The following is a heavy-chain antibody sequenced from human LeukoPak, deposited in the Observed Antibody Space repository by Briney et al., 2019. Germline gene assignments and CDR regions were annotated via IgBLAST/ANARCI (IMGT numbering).Heavy chain of an antibody. CDR2: ISSSSSYI. J-gene: IGHJ4*02. CDR3: ARVLYSGYDSDY. CDR1: GFTFSSYS. Sequence: GGSLRLSCAASGFTFSSYSMNRVRRAPGKGLEWVSSISSSSSYIYYADSVKGRFTISRDNAKNSLYLQMNSLRAEDTAVYYCARVLYSGYDSDYWGQGTLVTVSS. D-gene: IGHD5-12*01. V-gene: IGHV3-21*01.